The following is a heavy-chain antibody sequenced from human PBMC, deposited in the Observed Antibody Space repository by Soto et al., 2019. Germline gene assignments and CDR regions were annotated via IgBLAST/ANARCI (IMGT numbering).Heavy chain of an antibody. J-gene: IGHJ4*02. CDR2: INYDGSSI. V-gene: IGHV3-74*01. CDR3: ASGGEVTNVFFL. Sequence: ERQLVESGGGLVQPGGSLRLSCTASEFTFSDYWMHWVRQAPGKGLVWVSRINYDGSSITYADSVKGRFTISRDNAKNRLYLQMDSLRADDTAMYSCASGGEVTNVFFLGGQGPLVTVSS. CDR1: EFTFSDYW. D-gene: IGHD4-17*01.